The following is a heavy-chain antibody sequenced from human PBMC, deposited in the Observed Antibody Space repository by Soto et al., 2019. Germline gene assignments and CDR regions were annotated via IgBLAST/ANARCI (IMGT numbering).Heavy chain of an antibody. V-gene: IGHV1-3*01. Sequence: QVQLVQSGAEVKKPGASVKVSCKASGYTFTSYAMHWVRQAPGQSLEWMGWITAGNGNTKYSQKFQGRVTITRDTAASTAYTELSSLRSEDTAVDYCASGGFQAPHIWDKQRVSDKGRTFDYWGQGTLVTVSS. CDR3: ASGGFQAPHIWDKQRVSDKGRTFDY. CDR1: GYTFTSYA. J-gene: IGHJ4*02. D-gene: IGHD6-6*01. CDR2: ITAGNGNT.